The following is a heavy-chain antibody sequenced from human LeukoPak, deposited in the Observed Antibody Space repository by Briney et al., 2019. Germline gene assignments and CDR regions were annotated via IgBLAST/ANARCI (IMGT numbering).Heavy chain of an antibody. D-gene: IGHD3-16*01. Sequence: SETLSLTCTVSGGSISSYYWSWIRQPPGKGLEWIGYIYYSGSTKYSPSLKNRITISADTSKNQLSLKLSSVTAADTAVYYCARPTLGETIAFDIWGQGTMVTVSS. CDR3: ARPTLGETIAFDI. CDR1: GGSISSYY. CDR2: IYYSGST. V-gene: IGHV4-59*01. J-gene: IGHJ3*02.